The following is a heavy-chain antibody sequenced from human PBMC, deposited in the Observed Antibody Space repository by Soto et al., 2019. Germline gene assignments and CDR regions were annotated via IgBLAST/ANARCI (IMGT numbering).Heavy chain of an antibody. D-gene: IGHD1-26*01. J-gene: IGHJ4*02. CDR3: AKDSPVGATKFEFDY. V-gene: IGHV3-9*01. Sequence: EVQLVESGGGLVQPGGSLRLSCAASGFTFDDYAMHWVRQAPGKGLEWVSGISWNSGSIGYADSVKGRFTISRDNAKNSLYLQMNSLRAEDTALYYCAKDSPVGATKFEFDYWGQGTLVTVSS. CDR2: ISWNSGSI. CDR1: GFTFDDYA.